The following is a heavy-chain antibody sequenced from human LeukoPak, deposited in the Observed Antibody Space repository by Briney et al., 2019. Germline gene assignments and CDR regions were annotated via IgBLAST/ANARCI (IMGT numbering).Heavy chain of an antibody. Sequence: GGSLRLSCAASGFTVSSNYMNWVRQAPGKGLEWVSVIYSGGSTNYADSVKGRFTISRDDSKNTLYPQMNSLRAEDTAVYYCARELSGYWGQGTLVTVSS. CDR2: IYSGGST. J-gene: IGHJ4*02. CDR1: GFTVSSNY. CDR3: ARELSGY. V-gene: IGHV3-66*01. D-gene: IGHD3-16*02.